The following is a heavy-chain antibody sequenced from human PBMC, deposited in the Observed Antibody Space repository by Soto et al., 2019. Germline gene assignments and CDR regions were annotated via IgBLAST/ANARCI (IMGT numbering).Heavy chain of an antibody. Sequence: EVQLLESGGGLVQPGGSLRLSCAASGFTFSSYAMSWVRQAPGKGLEWVSAISSSGGSTYYPDSVKGRLTISRDNSKNTLYQQMNSIRAEDTAVYYCAKDLGGYSGYAFDYWGQGTLVTVSS. CDR3: AKDLGGYSGYAFDY. CDR1: GFTFSSYA. D-gene: IGHD5-12*01. V-gene: IGHV3-23*01. J-gene: IGHJ4*02. CDR2: ISSSGGST.